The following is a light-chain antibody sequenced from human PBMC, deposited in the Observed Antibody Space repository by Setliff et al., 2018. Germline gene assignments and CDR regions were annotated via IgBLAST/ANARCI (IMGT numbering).Light chain of an antibody. CDR2: EVN. Sequence: QSALTQPPSASGSPGQSVTISCTGTSIYFRRYDYVSWYQQHPGKAPKLLLYEVNNRPSGISHRFSGSNSANTASLTISGLQAEDEAEYFCASKTGPGTYVFGTGTKVTVL. CDR3: ASKTGPGTYV. V-gene: IGLV2-8*01. J-gene: IGLJ1*01. CDR1: SIYFRRYDY.